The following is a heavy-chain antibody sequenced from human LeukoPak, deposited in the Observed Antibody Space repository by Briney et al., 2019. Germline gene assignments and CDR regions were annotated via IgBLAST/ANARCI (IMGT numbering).Heavy chain of an antibody. V-gene: IGHV4-34*01. Sequence: KPSETLSLTCAVYGGSFSGYYWSWIRQPPGKGLEWIGEINHSGSTNYNPSLKSRVTISVDTSKNQVSLQLSSVTAADTAVYYCVRDDYGDYTRRFDPWGQGTLVTVSS. D-gene: IGHD4-17*01. CDR2: INHSGST. CDR1: GGSFSGYY. J-gene: IGHJ5*02. CDR3: VRDDYGDYTRRFDP.